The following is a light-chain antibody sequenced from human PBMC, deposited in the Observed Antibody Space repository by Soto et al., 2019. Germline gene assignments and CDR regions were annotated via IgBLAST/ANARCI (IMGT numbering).Light chain of an antibody. J-gene: IGKJ1*01. Sequence: DIQMTPSPSSLSASVGDRVTITCRASQDISNYLAWYQQKPGKVPKLLIYAAFTLHSGVPSRFSGSGSGTDFTLTISGLQPEDVANYYCQNYNGAPWTFGQGTKVEIE. V-gene: IGKV1-27*01. CDR2: AAF. CDR1: QDISNY. CDR3: QNYNGAPWT.